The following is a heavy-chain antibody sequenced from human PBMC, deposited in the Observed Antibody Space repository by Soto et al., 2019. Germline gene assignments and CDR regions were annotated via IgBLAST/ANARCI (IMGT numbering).Heavy chain of an antibody. CDR2: VSPDNGNA. CDR3: EATTGY. V-gene: IGHV1-8*01. CDR1: GYTFTDYD. D-gene: IGHD3-9*01. J-gene: IGHJ4*02. Sequence: QVQVVQSRAEVKKPGASVKVSCKTSGYTFTDYDINWGRQAPGQGLEWMGWVSPDNGNAGYAQHFQGRVTLTSDTSISTAYMELSSLTSEEPAVYYCEATTGYWGQGTIVTVSS.